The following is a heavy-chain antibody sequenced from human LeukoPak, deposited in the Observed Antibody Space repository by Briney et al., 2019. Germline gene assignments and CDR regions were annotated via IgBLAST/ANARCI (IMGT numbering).Heavy chain of an antibody. Sequence: RASVKVSCKASGYSFTSYWIGWVRQMPGKGLEWMGIIYPGDSDTRYSPSFQGQVTISADKSISTAYLQWSSLEASDTAMYYRARLPWYPHTYFDYWGQGTLVTVSS. V-gene: IGHV5-51*01. D-gene: IGHD6-13*01. CDR2: IYPGDSDT. J-gene: IGHJ4*02. CDR1: GYSFTSYW. CDR3: ARLPWYPHTYFDY.